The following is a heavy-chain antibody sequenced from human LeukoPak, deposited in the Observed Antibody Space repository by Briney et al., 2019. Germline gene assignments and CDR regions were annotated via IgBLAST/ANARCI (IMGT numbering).Heavy chain of an antibody. D-gene: IGHD4-17*01. CDR3: AAQGGSGALRY. CDR1: GFTFSNTW. CDR2: INPIIDGGTS. Sequence: GASLRLSGAASGFTFSNTWMNWVRQAPGKGLEWVGRINPIIDGGTSDYAAPVKGRFTTARDDSISTLYLQMSSLKTEDTAVYYCAAQGGSGALRYWGQGTLVTVPS. J-gene: IGHJ4*02. V-gene: IGHV3-15*01.